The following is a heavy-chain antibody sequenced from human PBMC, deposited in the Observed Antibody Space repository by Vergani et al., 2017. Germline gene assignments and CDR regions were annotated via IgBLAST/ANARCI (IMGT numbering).Heavy chain of an antibody. V-gene: IGHV1-69*17. D-gene: IGHD3-10*01. CDR1: GGTFSSYA. J-gene: IGHJ4*02. Sequence: QVQLVQSGAEVKKPGSSVKVSCKASGGTFSSYAISWVRQAPGQGLEWMGGIIPIFGIANYAQKFQGRVTITADKSTSTAYMELSSLRSEDTAVYYCARAPYYGSGSYSSYYFDYWGQGTLVTVSS. CDR2: IIPIFGIA. CDR3: ARAPYYGSGSYSSYYFDY.